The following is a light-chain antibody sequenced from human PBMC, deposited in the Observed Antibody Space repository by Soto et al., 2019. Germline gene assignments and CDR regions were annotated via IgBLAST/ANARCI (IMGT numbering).Light chain of an antibody. CDR1: QTVDSY. V-gene: IGKV3-11*01. Sequence: EIVLTQSPATLSLSPGERATLSCRASQTVDSYLVWYQQKPGQAPRLLIYDASIRATGIPARFSGSGSGTDFTLIISSLEPEDFAVYYCQHRSHWPQRTFGGGTKVEIK. CDR2: DAS. CDR3: QHRSHWPQRT. J-gene: IGKJ4*01.